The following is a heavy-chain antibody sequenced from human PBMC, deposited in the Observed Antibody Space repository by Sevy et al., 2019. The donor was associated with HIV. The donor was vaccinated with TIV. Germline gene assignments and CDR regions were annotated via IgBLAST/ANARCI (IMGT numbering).Heavy chain of an antibody. CDR2: MYYDGSA. J-gene: IGHJ4*02. Sequence: SETLSLTCTVSGGSISSGSYYWGWIRQPPGKGLEWIGTMYYDGSAYYNPSLQSRVSMSVDTSKNQFSLNLSSATAADTAVYFCARGEDSAMIDYWGQGTLVTVSS. V-gene: IGHV4-39*01. CDR3: ARGEDSAMIDY. D-gene: IGHD5-18*01. CDR1: GGSISSGSYY.